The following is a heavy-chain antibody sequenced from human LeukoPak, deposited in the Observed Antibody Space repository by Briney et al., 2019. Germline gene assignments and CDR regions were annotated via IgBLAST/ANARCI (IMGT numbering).Heavy chain of an antibody. V-gene: IGHV3-23*01. CDR2: TSDRGDYT. CDR1: GFTFNNAW. CDR3: AKKAQYNGNYPLDY. Sequence: PGGSLRLSCAASGFTFNNAWMNWVRQAPGKGLEWVSGTSDRGDYTYYADSVKGRFTISRDNSKNTLYLQMNSLRAEDTALYFCAKKAQYNGNYPLDYWGQGTLVTASS. J-gene: IGHJ4*02. D-gene: IGHD1-26*01.